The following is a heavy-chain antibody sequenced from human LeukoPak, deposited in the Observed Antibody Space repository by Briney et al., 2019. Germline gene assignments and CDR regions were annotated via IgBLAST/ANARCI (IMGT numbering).Heavy chain of an antibody. V-gene: IGHV4-59*08. J-gene: IGHJ6*02. CDR2: IYYSGST. D-gene: IGHD4-17*01. CDR1: GGSISSNY. Sequence: PSETLSLTCTVSGGSISSNYWSWIRQPPGKGLEWIGYIYYSGSTNYNPSLKSRVTVSVDTSKNQFSLKLSSVTAADTAVYYCARHGDYGNYYYYGLDVWGQGTTVTVSS. CDR3: ARHGDYGNYYYYGLDV.